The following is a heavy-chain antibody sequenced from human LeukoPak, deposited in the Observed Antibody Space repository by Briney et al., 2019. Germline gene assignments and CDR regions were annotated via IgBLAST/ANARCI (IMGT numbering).Heavy chain of an antibody. CDR1: GFTFSSYS. D-gene: IGHD6-6*01. Sequence: GGSLRLSCAASGFTFSSYSMNWVRQAPGKGLEWVSSISSSSSYIYYADSVKGRFTISRDNAENSLYLQMNSLRAEDTAVYYCAGRRNFEYSSSYDFDYWGQGALVTVSS. CDR3: AGRRNFEYSSSYDFDY. CDR2: ISSSSSYI. J-gene: IGHJ4*02. V-gene: IGHV3-21*01.